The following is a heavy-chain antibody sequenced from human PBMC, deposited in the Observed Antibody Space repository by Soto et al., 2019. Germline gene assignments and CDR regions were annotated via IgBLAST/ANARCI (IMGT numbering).Heavy chain of an antibody. CDR2: ISYDGSNK. J-gene: IGHJ6*03. Sequence: GGSLRLSCAASGFTFSSYGMHWVRQAPGKGLEWVAVISYDGSNKYYADSVKGRFTISRDNSKNTLYLQMNSLRAEDTAVYYCAKRRAYCSGGSCYYYYYYMDVWGKGTTVTVSS. V-gene: IGHV3-30*18. D-gene: IGHD2-15*01. CDR1: GFTFSSYG. CDR3: AKRRAYCSGGSCYYYYYYMDV.